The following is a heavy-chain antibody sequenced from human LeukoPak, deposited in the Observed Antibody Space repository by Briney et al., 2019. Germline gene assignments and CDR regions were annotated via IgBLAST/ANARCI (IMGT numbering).Heavy chain of an antibody. CDR3: ARVRDIPHWYFDY. CDR1: GGSISGYY. Sequence: PSETLSLTCTVSGGSISGYYWCWIRQPPGKGLEWIGYIYYSGNTNYNPSLKGRVTISVDTFKNQFSLKLSSVTAADTAMYYCARVRDIPHWYFDYWGQGTLVTVSS. J-gene: IGHJ4*02. V-gene: IGHV4-59*01. D-gene: IGHD2-21*01. CDR2: IYYSGNT.